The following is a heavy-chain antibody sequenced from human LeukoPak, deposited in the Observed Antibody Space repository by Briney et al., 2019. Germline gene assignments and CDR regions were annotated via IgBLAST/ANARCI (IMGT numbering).Heavy chain of an antibody. CDR2: IKQDGSET. Sequence: RGSLRLSCAASGFTFNTYWMTWVRQAPGKGLEWVTNIKQDGSETYYVDSVRGRFTISRDNAKNSLYLQMNSLRAEDTAEYYCARVGYCSGGSCFNDAFDLWGQGTRVTVSS. J-gene: IGHJ3*01. CDR3: ARVGYCSGGSCFNDAFDL. D-gene: IGHD2-15*01. V-gene: IGHV3-7*04. CDR1: GFTFNTYW.